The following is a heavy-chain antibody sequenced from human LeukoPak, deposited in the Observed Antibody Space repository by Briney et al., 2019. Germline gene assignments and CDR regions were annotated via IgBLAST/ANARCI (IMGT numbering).Heavy chain of an antibody. D-gene: IGHD6-19*01. J-gene: IGHJ4*02. Sequence: SGGSLRLSCAASGFTFSTYAMKWVRQAPGKGLEWVSAIGGSGSTTYYADSVTGRFTISRDSSKNTLYLQMNNLKAEDSAIYYCAKDCTGSVWYKGFEFWGQGTLVTVSS. CDR1: GFTFSTYA. CDR3: AKDCTGSVWYKGFEF. V-gene: IGHV3-23*01. CDR2: IGGSGSTT.